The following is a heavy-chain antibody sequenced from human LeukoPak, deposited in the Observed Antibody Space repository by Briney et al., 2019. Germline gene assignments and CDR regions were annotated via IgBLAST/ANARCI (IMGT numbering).Heavy chain of an antibody. D-gene: IGHD1-26*01. V-gene: IGHV3-21*01. CDR1: GFTFSTYT. CDR2: ISSTSSYI. Sequence: PGGSLRLSCAASGFTFSTYTMNWVRQAPGKALEGVSSISSTSSYIYYSGSVKGRFTISRHNSKNSLFLQMNSVRVEDTAVYYCTRDLAGARYDYWGQGTLVTVSS. CDR3: TRDLAGARYDY. J-gene: IGHJ4*02.